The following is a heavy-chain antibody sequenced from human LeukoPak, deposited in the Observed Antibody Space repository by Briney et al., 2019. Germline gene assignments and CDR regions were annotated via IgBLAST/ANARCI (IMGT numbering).Heavy chain of an antibody. CDR1: GGSISSYY. D-gene: IGHD6-19*01. J-gene: IGHJ5*02. Sequence: PSETLSLTCTVSGGSISSYYWSWIRQPPGKGLEWIGYIYYSGSTNYNPSLKSRVTISVDTSKNQFPLKLSSVTAADTAVYYCARHGSLIAVAENWFDPWGQGTLVTVSS. V-gene: IGHV4-59*08. CDR2: IYYSGST. CDR3: ARHGSLIAVAENWFDP.